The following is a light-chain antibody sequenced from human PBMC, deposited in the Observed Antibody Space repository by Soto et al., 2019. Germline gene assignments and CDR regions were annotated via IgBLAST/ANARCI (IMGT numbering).Light chain of an antibody. V-gene: IGKV1-5*01. CDR1: QSISSW. CDR2: DAS. Sequence: DIQMTQSPSTLSASVGDRVTITCRASQSISSWLAWYQQKPRKAPKLLIYDASSLESRVPSRFSGSGSGTEFTLTISSLQPDDFATYYCQQYNSYSALTFGGGTKVDIK. CDR3: QQYNSYSALT. J-gene: IGKJ4*01.